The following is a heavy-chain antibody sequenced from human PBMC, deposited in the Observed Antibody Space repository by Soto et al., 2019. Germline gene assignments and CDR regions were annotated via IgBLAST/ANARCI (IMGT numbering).Heavy chain of an antibody. CDR1: GGSFSGYY. J-gene: IGHJ4*02. Sequence: KASETLSLTCAVYGGSFSGYYWSWIRQPPGKGLEWIGEINHSGSTNYNPSLKSRVTISVDTSKNQFSLKLSSVTAADTAVYYCARRGVWGSYPLRYWGQGTLVTVSS. D-gene: IGHD3-16*01. CDR2: INHSGST. CDR3: ARRGVWGSYPLRY. V-gene: IGHV4-34*01.